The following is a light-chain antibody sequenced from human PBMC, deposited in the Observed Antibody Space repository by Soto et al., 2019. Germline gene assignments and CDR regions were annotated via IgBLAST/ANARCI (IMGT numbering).Light chain of an antibody. CDR3: QQLRMYPSN. CDR2: AAS. CDR1: QSISSY. J-gene: IGKJ4*01. V-gene: IGKV1-39*01. Sequence: DIQITQSPASLSASVVDRVTITFLASQSISSYLNWYQQKPGKAPKLLIYAASTLQSWVPSRFSGSGSGTDFTLTISSLQPEDVATYYCQQLRMYPSNFGGGTKVDIK.